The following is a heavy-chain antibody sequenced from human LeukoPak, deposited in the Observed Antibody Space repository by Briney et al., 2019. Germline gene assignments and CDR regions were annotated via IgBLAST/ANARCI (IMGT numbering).Heavy chain of an antibody. CDR1: GGSISSSSYY. CDR2: IYYSGST. J-gene: IGHJ6*03. D-gene: IGHD5-12*01. CDR3: ARDMRSGYSGYDYYYYYYMDV. V-gene: IGHV4-39*07. Sequence: SETLSLTCTVSGGSISSSSYYWGWIRQPPGKGLEWIGSIYYSGSTYYNPSLKSRVTISVDTSKNQFSLKLSSVTAADTAVYYCARDMRSGYSGYDYYYYYYMDVWGKGTTVTVSS.